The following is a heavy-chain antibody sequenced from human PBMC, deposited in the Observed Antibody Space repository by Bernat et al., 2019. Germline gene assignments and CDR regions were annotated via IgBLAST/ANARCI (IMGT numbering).Heavy chain of an antibody. CDR2: VSYDGRNK. Sequence: VQLVESGGGVVQPGRSLRLSCVASGFTFSGYSLHWVRQAPGKGLEWVAVVSYDGRNKYYADSVQARFIISRDDSENTLYLQMDSLKSEDTAVYYCVRDGAALYYYHGMDVWGRGTTVTVSS. CDR3: VRDGAALYYYHGMDV. CDR1: GFTFSGYS. D-gene: IGHD6-25*01. J-gene: IGHJ6*02. V-gene: IGHV3-30*04.